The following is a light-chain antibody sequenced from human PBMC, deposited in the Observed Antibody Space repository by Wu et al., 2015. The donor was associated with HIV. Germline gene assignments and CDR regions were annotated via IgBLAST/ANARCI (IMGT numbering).Light chain of an antibody. Sequence: DIQLTQSPPFLSASIGDRVTITCRASQAISSYLAWYQQKPGKAPKLLIYAASTLQSGVPSRFSGSGSETEFTLTISSLQPEDFATYFCQRGITFGQGTRLEIK. J-gene: IGKJ5*01. V-gene: IGKV1-9*01. CDR1: QAISSY. CDR2: AAS. CDR3: QRGIT.